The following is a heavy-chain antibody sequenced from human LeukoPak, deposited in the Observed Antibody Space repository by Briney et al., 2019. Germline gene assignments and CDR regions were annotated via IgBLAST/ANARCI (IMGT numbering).Heavy chain of an antibody. J-gene: IGHJ4*02. CDR1: GGSISSDY. CDR2: IFTSGST. CDR3: ARGRRGTTVTTVELGY. D-gene: IGHD4-17*01. Sequence: SETLSLTCTVSGGSISSDYWSWIRQPAGKGLEWIGRIFTSGSTSYNPSLKSRVTISVDTSKNQFSLKLSSVTAADTAVYYCARGRRGTTVTTVELGYWGQGTLVTVSS. V-gene: IGHV4-4*07.